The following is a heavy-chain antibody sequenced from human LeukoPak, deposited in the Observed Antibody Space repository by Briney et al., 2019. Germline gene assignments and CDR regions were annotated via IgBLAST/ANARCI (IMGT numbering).Heavy chain of an antibody. J-gene: IGHJ6*03. CDR1: GFSITSGYY. CDR3: ASCRDGYYYYYIDV. V-gene: IGHV4-38-2*02. CDR2: IYHIGST. Sequence: SETLSLTCIVSGFSITSGYYWGWIRQPPGQGLEWIGSIYHIGSTYYSPSLKSRVSLSVDTSKNQFSLKLSSVTAADTAVYYCASCRDGYYYYYIDVWGKGTTVTVSS. D-gene: IGHD5-24*01.